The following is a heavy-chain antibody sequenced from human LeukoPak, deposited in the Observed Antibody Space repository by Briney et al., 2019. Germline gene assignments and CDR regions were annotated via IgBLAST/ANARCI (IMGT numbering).Heavy chain of an antibody. CDR1: GGSIGSYY. V-gene: IGHV4-59*01. Sequence: SETLSLTCTVSGGSIGSYYWSWIRQPPGKGLEWIGYIYYSGSTNYNPSLKSRVTISVDTSKNQFSLKLSSVTAADTAVYYCARGPNYYDSSGYFDYWGQGTLVTVSS. CDR3: ARGPNYYDSSGYFDY. J-gene: IGHJ4*02. D-gene: IGHD3-22*01. CDR2: IYYSGST.